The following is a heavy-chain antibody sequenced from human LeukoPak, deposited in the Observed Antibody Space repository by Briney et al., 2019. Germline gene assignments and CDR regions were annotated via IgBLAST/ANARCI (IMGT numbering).Heavy chain of an antibody. CDR2: ISSSSSTI. CDR1: GFTFSSYS. J-gene: IGHJ3*02. CDR3: ARSGRGGAFDI. Sequence: GGSLRLSCAASGFTFSSYSMNWVRQAPGKGLEWVSYISSSSSTIYYADSVKGRFTISRDNAKNSLYLQMNSLRAEDTAVYYCARSGRGGAFDIWGQGTMVTVSS. V-gene: IGHV3-48*01. D-gene: IGHD1-26*01.